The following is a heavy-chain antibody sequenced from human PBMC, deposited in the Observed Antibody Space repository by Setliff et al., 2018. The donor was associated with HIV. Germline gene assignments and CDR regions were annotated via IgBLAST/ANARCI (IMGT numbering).Heavy chain of an antibody. V-gene: IGHV1-69*05. CDR1: GGTFSSYA. CDR3: AGPGIGRTPLLYDY. J-gene: IGHJ4*02. Sequence: SVKVSCKASGGTFSSYAISWVRQAPGQGLEWMGGIIPIFGTANYAQKFQGRVTITTDESTSTAYMELSSLRSEDTAVYYCAGPGIGRTPLLYDYWGQGTLVTVSS. CDR2: IIPIFGTA. D-gene: IGHD3-10*01.